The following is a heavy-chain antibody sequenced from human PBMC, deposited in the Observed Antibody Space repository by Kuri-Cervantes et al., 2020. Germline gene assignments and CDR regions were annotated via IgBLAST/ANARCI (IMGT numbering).Heavy chain of an antibody. CDR3: ARVGVYSSGWGGNYYYGMDV. J-gene: IGHJ6*02. Sequence: GGSLRLSCAASGFTFSSYAMHWVRQAPGKGLEWVAVISYDGSNKYYADSVKGRFTISRDNSKNTLYLQMNSLRAEDTAVYCCARVGVYSSGWGGNYYYGMDVWGQGTTVTVSS. CDR1: GFTFSSYA. D-gene: IGHD6-19*01. CDR2: ISYDGSNK. V-gene: IGHV3-30*14.